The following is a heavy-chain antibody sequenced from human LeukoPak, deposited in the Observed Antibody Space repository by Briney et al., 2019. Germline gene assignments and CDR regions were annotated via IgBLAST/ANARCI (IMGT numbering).Heavy chain of an antibody. CDR2: ITSSGGST. CDR3: AKDPRRSSWSYYFDY. J-gene: IGHJ4*02. CDR1: GFTFSSYA. D-gene: IGHD6-13*01. V-gene: IGHV3-23*01. Sequence: PGGSLRLSCAASGFTFSSYAMSWVRQAPGKGLEGVSSITSSGGSTDYADSVKGRFTISRDNSKNTLYLQMNSLRAEDTAVYYCAKDPRRSSWSYYFDYWGQGTLVTVSS.